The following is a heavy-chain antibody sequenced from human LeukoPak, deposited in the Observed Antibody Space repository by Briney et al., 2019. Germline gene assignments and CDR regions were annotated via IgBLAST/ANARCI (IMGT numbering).Heavy chain of an antibody. Sequence: SETLSLTCTVSGGSISSGGYYWSWIRQHPGKGLEWIGYIYYSGSTYYNPSLKSRVTISVDTSKNQFSLKLSSVTAADTAVYYCARDRPVAAAAPGWFDPWGQGTLVTVSS. CDR1: GGSISSGGYY. CDR3: ARDRPVAAAAPGWFDP. J-gene: IGHJ5*02. V-gene: IGHV4-31*03. CDR2: IYYSGST. D-gene: IGHD6-13*01.